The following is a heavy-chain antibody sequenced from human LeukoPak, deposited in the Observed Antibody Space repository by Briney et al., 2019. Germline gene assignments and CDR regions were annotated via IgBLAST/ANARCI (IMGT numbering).Heavy chain of an antibody. V-gene: IGHV4-34*01. CDR3: ARGPDSSGYYYLGFDI. D-gene: IGHD3-22*01. CDR2: INHSGST. J-gene: IGHJ3*02. Sequence: SETLSLTCAVYGGSFSGYYWSWIRQPPGKGLEWIGEINHSGSTNYNPSLKSRVTISVDTSKNQFSLELSSVTAADTAVYYCARGPDSSGYYYLGFDIWGQGTMVTVSS. CDR1: GGSFSGYY.